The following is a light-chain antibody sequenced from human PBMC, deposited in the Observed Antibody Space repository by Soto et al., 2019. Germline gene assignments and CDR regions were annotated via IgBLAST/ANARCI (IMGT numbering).Light chain of an antibody. CDR3: SSYTSSSSWV. J-gene: IGLJ3*02. CDR2: DVS. Sequence: QSVLTQPASVSGSPGQSITISCTGTSSDVGGYNYVSWYQQHQGKAPKLMIYDVSNRPSGVSNRFSGSKSGNTASLTISGLQAEDEADYYSSSYTSSSSWVFGGGTKVTVL. V-gene: IGLV2-14*01. CDR1: SSDVGGYNY.